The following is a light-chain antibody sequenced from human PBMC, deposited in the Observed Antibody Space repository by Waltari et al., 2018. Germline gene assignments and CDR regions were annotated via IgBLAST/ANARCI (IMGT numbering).Light chain of an antibody. CDR3: SSYTSLTNLFVV. Sequence: QSALTQPPSASGSPGQPITIPRTRSPRAIGDYNSVSCYQQHQGKAPKLVSHDVNNRPAGISTRFSGSKAGKTASLAISGLQAEDEADYYCSSYTSLTNLFVVFGGGTKVTVL. CDR2: DVN. J-gene: IGLJ2*01. CDR1: PRAIGDYNS. V-gene: IGLV2-14*03.